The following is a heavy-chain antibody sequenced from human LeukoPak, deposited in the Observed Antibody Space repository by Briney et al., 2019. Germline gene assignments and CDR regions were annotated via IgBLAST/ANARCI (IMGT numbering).Heavy chain of an antibody. CDR1: GFTFSSYG. V-gene: IGHV3-7*01. CDR3: ARFRKGPALTTGAFDF. CDR2: IKQDGSEK. J-gene: IGHJ3*01. D-gene: IGHD2-2*01. Sequence: GGSLRLSCAASGFTFSSYGMHWVRQAPGKGLEWVANIKQDGSEKYYVDSVKGRFTISRDNAKNSLYLEMNSLRAEDTAVYYCARFRKGPALTTGAFDFWGQGTMVTVSS.